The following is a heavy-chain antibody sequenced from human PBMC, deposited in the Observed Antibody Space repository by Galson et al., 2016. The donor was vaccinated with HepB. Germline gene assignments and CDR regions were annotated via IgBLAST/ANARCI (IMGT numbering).Heavy chain of an antibody. CDR3: AKIHHYYGSGSPFVGDY. Sequence: SLRLSCAASGFTFSNYGMHWVRQAPGKGLEWVSVISYDGSDKYYVDSMKGRFTISRDNSKNTLYLQMNSLSAEDTAVYYCAKIHHYYGSGSPFVGDYWGQGTLVTVSS. J-gene: IGHJ4*02. CDR2: ISYDGSDK. CDR1: GFTFSNYG. V-gene: IGHV3-30*18. D-gene: IGHD3-10*01.